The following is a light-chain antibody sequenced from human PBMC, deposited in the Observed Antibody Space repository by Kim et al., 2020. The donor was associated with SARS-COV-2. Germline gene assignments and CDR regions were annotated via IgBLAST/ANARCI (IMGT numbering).Light chain of an antibody. J-gene: IGKJ4*01. CDR1: QTVISIY. V-gene: IGKV3-20*01. CDR3: HHYGSSPLA. Sequence: SSPGQSATLSCKASQTVISIYLAWYQQKPGQAPRLLLHGASSRATGIPDRFSGSGSGTDFTLTISRLEPEDFAVYFCHHYGSSPLAFGGGTKLEI. CDR2: GAS.